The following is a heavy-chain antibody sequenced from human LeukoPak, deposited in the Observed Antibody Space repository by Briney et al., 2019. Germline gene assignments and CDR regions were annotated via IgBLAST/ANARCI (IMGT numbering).Heavy chain of an antibody. CDR2: ISHSGST. CDR1: GGSISSTNW. CDR3: ARAQGGSPLLWFGELPFENAFDI. V-gene: IGHV4-4*02. D-gene: IGHD3-10*01. J-gene: IGHJ3*02. Sequence: SGTLSLTCAVSGGSISSTNWWSWVRQPPGKGLEWIGEISHSGSTNYNPSLKSRVTISVDKSKNQFSLKLSSVTAADTAVYYCARAQGGSPLLWFGELPFENAFDIWGQGTMVTVSS.